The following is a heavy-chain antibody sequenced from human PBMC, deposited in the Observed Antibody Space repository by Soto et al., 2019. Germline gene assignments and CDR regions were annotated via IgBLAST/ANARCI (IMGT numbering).Heavy chain of an antibody. D-gene: IGHD6-19*01. V-gene: IGHV3-9*01. CDR2: ISWNSGTI. CDR1: GFTFDDYA. Sequence: GGSLRLSCAASGFTFDDYAMHWVRQAPGKGLEWVSGISWNSGTIGYADSVKGRLTISRDNAKNSLYLQMNSLRVEDTALYYCAKAGAVAGTSGYYYGMDVWGQGTTVTVSS. CDR3: AKAGAVAGTSGYYYGMDV. J-gene: IGHJ6*02.